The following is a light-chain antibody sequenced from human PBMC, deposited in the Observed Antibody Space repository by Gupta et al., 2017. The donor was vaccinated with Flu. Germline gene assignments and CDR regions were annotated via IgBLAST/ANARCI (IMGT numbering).Light chain of an antibody. V-gene: IGKV1-5*03. CDR3: QQYRSSLYT. CDR2: KAS. Sequence: GVTISCRASQSIVNWLAWYQQKPGQAPKLLIYKASSLERGVPSRFSGSGSGTDFTLTISTLQPDDFATYYCQQYRSSLYTFGQGTKLEI. J-gene: IGKJ2*01. CDR1: QSIVNW.